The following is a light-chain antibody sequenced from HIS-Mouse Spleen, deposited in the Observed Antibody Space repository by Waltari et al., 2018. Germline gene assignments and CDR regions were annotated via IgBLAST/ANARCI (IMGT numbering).Light chain of an antibody. CDR1: SSDVGSSNL. CDR2: EGS. J-gene: IGLJ3*02. Sequence: QSALTQPASVSGSPGQSITISCTGTSSDVGSSNLVSWYQQHPGKAPNLMMYEGSKRPSGVSNRFSGSKSGNTASLTISGLQAEDEADYYCCSYAGSSTWVFGGGTKLTVL. V-gene: IGLV2-23*01. CDR3: CSYAGSSTWV.